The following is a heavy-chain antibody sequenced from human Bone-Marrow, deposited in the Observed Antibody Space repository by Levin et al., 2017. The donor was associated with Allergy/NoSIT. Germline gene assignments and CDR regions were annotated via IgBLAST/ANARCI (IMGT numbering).Heavy chain of an antibody. V-gene: IGHV3-21*01. CDR1: GFTFSDYS. Sequence: GGSLRLSCIVSGFTFSDYSIYWVRQAPGKGLEWISSISSDSSDLYYADSVKGRFTISRDNAKNPLNLQVSSLRAEDTAVYHCVRGIIGDLRVAHKEAFDVWGQGTMVTVSS. D-gene: IGHD2/OR15-2a*01. CDR3: VRGIIGDLRVAHKEAFDV. CDR2: ISSDSSDL. J-gene: IGHJ3*01.